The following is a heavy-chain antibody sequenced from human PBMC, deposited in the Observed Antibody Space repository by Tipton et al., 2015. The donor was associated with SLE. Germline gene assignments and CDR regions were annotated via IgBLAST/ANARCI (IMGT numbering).Heavy chain of an antibody. V-gene: IGHV4-39*07. CDR2: IYFSGTS. D-gene: IGHD6-13*01. J-gene: IGHJ4*02. CDR1: GGSISSSSYS. CDR3: ARIVAAAGTRYFDY. Sequence: TLSLTCTVSGGSISSSSYSWGWIRQPPGKGLEWIGTIYFSGTSYYNPSLQSRVIISVDTSKNQFSLKLSSVTAADTAVYYCARIVAAAGTRYFDYWGQGTLVTVSS.